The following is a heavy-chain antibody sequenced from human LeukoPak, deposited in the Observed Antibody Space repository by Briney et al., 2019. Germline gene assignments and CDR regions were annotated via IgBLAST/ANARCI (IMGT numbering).Heavy chain of an antibody. J-gene: IGHJ4*02. CDR3: ARRMVRGEREEY. D-gene: IGHD3-10*01. V-gene: IGHV4-61*02. CDR2: IYTSGST. Sequence: SETLSLTCTVSGGSISSSSYYWGWIRQPAGKGLEWIGRIYTSGSTNYNPSLKSRVTISVDTSKNQFSLKLSSVTAADTAVYYCARRMVRGEREEYWGQGTLVTVSS. CDR1: GGSISSSSYY.